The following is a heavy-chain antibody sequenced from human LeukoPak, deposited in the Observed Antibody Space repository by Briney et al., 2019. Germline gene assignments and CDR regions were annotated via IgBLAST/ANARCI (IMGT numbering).Heavy chain of an antibody. CDR1: GGSFSGYY. V-gene: IGHV4-34*12. J-gene: IGHJ5*02. CDR2: IIHSGST. Sequence: PSETLSLTCAVYGGSFSGYYCSWIRQPPGKGLEWIGEIIHSGSTNYNPSLKSRVTISVDTSKNQFSLKLSSVTAVVPAVYYCASITIFGVVPTTTWFDPWGQGTLVTVSS. CDR3: ASITIFGVVPTTTWFDP. D-gene: IGHD3-3*01.